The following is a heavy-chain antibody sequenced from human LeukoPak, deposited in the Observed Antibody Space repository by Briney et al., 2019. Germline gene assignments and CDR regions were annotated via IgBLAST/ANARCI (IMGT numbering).Heavy chain of an antibody. D-gene: IGHD3-10*02. V-gene: IGHV1-2*02. CDR2: INPNSGGT. CDR1: GYTFTGYY. J-gene: IGHJ4*02. CDR3: ARGMSGSHYDY. Sequence: ASVKVSRKASGYTFTGYYIHWVRQAPGQGLEWMGWINPNSGGTNYAQKFQGRVTVTRDTSISTAYMELSSLISDDTAVYYCARGMSGSHYDYWGQGTLVTVSS.